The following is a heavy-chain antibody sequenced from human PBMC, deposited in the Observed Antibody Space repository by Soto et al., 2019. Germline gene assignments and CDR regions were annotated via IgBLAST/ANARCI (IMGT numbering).Heavy chain of an antibody. V-gene: IGHV3-21*01. CDR2: ISSSSSYI. CDR1: GFTFSSYS. CDR3: ARDVWVTQGPLFDY. J-gene: IGHJ4*02. Sequence: GGSLRLSCAASGFTFSSYSMNWVRQAPGKGLEWVSSISSSSSYIYYADSVKGRFTISRDNAKNSLYLQMNSLRAEDTAVYYCARDVWVTQGPLFDYWGQGTLVTVSS. D-gene: IGHD3-16*01.